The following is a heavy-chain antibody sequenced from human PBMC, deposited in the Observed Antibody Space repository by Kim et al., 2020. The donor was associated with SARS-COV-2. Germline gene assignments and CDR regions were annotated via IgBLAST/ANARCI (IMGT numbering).Heavy chain of an antibody. CDR3: ARESYGSGSYSPNPSSFNNWFDP. Sequence: SETLSLTCTVSGGSISSYYWSWIRQPPGKGLEWIGYIYYSGSTNYNPSLKSRVTISVDTSKNQFSLKLSSVTAADTAVYYCARESYGSGSYSPNPSSFNNWFDPWGQGTLVTVSS. D-gene: IGHD3-10*01. CDR2: IYYSGST. J-gene: IGHJ5*02. V-gene: IGHV4-59*01. CDR1: GGSISSYY.